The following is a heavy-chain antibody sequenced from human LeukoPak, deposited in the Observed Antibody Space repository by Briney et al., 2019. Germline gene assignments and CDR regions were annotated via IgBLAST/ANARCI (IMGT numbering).Heavy chain of an antibody. V-gene: IGHV1-3*03. J-gene: IGHJ4*02. Sequence: GASVKVSCKASGYTFTSYAMHWVRQAPGQRLEWMGWINAGNGNTKYSQEFQGRVTITRDTSASTAYMELSSLRSEDMAVYYCAGTRSGSYDFDYWGQGTLVTVSS. CDR3: AGTRSGSYDFDY. D-gene: IGHD1-26*01. CDR1: GYTFTSYA. CDR2: INAGNGNT.